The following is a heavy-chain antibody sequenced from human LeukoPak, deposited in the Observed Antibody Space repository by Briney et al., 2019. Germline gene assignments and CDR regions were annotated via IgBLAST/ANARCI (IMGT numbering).Heavy chain of an antibody. CDR2: ISSSSSTI. D-gene: IGHD3-10*01. CDR3: ARKGDGYYYGSGSPHGMDV. V-gene: IGHV3-48*04. J-gene: IGHJ6*02. Sequence: PGGSLRLSCAASGFTLSSYSMNWVRQPPRRGLEWVSDISSSSSTIYYADSVKGRFTISRDNAKNSLYLQMNSLRAEDTAVYYCARKGDGYYYGSGSPHGMDVWGQGTTVTVSS. CDR1: GFTLSSYS.